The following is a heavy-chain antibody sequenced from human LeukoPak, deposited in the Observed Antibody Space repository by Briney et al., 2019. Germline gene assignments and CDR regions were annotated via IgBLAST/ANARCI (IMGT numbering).Heavy chain of an antibody. J-gene: IGHJ4*02. CDR1: GFSFSGHW. Sequence: GGSLRLSCTVSGFSFSGHWMHWAPQLPGKGLVWVSRISPTGSTTSYADSVKGRFTVSRDNAKNTLYLQVNNLRAEDTAVYYCARGPNSNWSGLDFWGQGTLLTVSS. V-gene: IGHV3-74*01. CDR2: ISPTGSTT. D-gene: IGHD6-6*01. CDR3: ARGPNSNWSGLDF.